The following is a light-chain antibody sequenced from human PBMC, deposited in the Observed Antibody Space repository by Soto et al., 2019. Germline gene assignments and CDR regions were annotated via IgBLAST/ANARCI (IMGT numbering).Light chain of an antibody. CDR3: SSYAGSNIYVV. CDR1: SGDIGSYNR. CDR2: EVS. Sequence: QSALTQPASVSGSPGQSITISCTGTSGDIGSYNRVSWYQQHPGKAPKLIIYEVSKRPSGVPDRFSGSKSGNTASLTVSGLQAEDEADYYCSSYAGSNIYVVFGGGTKLTVL. V-gene: IGLV2-8*01. J-gene: IGLJ2*01.